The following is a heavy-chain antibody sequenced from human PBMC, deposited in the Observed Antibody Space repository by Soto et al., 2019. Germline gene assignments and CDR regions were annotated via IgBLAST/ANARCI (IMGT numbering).Heavy chain of an antibody. V-gene: IGHV6-1*01. D-gene: IGHD3-10*01. CDR3: ARDRVGSSGRGGYYYYGMDV. CDR2: TYYRSKWYN. J-gene: IGHJ6*02. Sequence: KQSQTLSLTCAISGDSVSSNSAAWNWIRQSPSRGLEWLGRTYYRSKWYNDYAVSVKSRITINPDTSKNQFSLQLNSVTPEDTAVYYCARDRVGSSGRGGYYYYGMDVWGQGTTVTVSS. CDR1: GDSVSSNSAA.